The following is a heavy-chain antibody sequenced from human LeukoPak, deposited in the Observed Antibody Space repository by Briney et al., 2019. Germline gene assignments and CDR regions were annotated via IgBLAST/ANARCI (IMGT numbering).Heavy chain of an antibody. CDR2: LFDSVNT. J-gene: IGHJ4*02. D-gene: IGHD5-18*01. Sequence: SETLSLTCTVSGGSISSPYWSWIRQPPGKGLEWIAYLFDSVNTKDNPSLQSRLTLSADTSKDQFSLRLSSVTAADTAVYYCATIKRGSIFGYFDFWGQGIKVTVSS. CDR1: GGSISSPY. V-gene: IGHV4-59*11. CDR3: ATIKRGSIFGYFDF.